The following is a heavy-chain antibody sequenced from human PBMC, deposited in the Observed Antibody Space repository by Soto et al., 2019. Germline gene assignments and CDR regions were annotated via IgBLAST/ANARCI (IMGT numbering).Heavy chain of an antibody. CDR1: VFTFSSYA. CDR2: ISYDGSNK. CDR3: AREMATIMAYYYYGMDV. J-gene: IGHJ6*02. V-gene: IGHV3-30-3*01. Sequence: GPLRLSCAASVFTFSSYAMHWVRQAPGKGLEWVAVISYDGSNKYYADSVKGRFTISRDNSKNTLYLQMNSLRAEDTAVYYCAREMATIMAYYYYGMDVWGQGTTVTVSS. D-gene: IGHD5-12*01.